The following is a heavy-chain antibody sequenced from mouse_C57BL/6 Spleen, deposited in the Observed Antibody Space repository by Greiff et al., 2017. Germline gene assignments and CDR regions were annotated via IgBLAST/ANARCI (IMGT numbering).Heavy chain of an antibody. J-gene: IGHJ1*03. CDR2: INPNYGTT. Sequence: EVKVVESGPELVKPGASVKISCKASGYSFTDYNLNWVKPSNGKSLEWIGVINPNYGTTSYNQKFKGKATLTVDQASSTAYMQVNSLTSEDSAVYYCARQGFDGYYVGYFDVWGTGTTVTVSS. D-gene: IGHD2-3*01. CDR3: ARQGFDGYYVGYFDV. CDR1: GYSFTDYN. V-gene: IGHV1-39*01.